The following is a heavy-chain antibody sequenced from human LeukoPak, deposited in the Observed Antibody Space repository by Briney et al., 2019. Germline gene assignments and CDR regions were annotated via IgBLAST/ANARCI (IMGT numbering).Heavy chain of an antibody. J-gene: IGHJ4*02. CDR1: GYTFTGYY. D-gene: IGHD4-17*01. Sequence: ASVKVSCKASGYTFTGYYMHWVRQAPGQGLEWMGWISAYNGNTNYAQKLQGRVTMTTDTSTSTAYMELRSLRSDDTAVYYCARDYGFGDYAYYWGQGTLVTVSS. CDR3: ARDYGFGDYAYY. V-gene: IGHV1-18*04. CDR2: ISAYNGNT.